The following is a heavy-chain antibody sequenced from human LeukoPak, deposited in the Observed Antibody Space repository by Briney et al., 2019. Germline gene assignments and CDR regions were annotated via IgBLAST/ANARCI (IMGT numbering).Heavy chain of an antibody. CDR1: GFTLSSYA. D-gene: IGHD7-27*01. CDR2: ISGSGGST. CDR3: AKGIVNWGKYYFDY. Sequence: GGSLRLSCAASGFTLSSYAMSWVRQAPGKGLEWVSAISGSGGSTYYADSVKGRFTISRDNSKNTLHLQMNSLRAEDTAVYYCAKGIVNWGKYYFDYWGQGTLVTVSS. J-gene: IGHJ4*02. V-gene: IGHV3-23*01.